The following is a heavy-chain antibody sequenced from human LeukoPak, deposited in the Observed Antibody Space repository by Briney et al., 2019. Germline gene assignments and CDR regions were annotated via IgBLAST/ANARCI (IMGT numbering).Heavy chain of an antibody. Sequence: MHXVXQAXXXXLXWMGIINPTGGSTTYAQKFQGRVTMTRDTSTSTVYMELSSLRSDDTAVYHCARTAARRFDYWGQGTLVTVSS. D-gene: IGHD6-6*01. CDR2: INPTGGST. J-gene: IGHJ4*02. CDR3: ARTAARRFDY. V-gene: IGHV1-46*01.